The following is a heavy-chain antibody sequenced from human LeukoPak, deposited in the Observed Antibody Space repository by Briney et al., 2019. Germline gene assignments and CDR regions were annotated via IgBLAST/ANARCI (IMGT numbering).Heavy chain of an antibody. Sequence: ASVKVSCKASGDTFTGYYMHWVRLAPGQGLEWIGWINVKTSATNYAQKFQGRVTLARDTSIRAVYMELSSLRSDDTALYYCARDSGYPYYFDFWGRGTLVTVSS. D-gene: IGHD3-22*01. V-gene: IGHV1-2*02. J-gene: IGHJ4*02. CDR2: INVKTSAT. CDR1: GDTFTGYY. CDR3: ARDSGYPYYFDF.